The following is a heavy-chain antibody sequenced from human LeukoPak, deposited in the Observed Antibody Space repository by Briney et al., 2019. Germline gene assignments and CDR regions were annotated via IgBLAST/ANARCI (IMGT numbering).Heavy chain of an antibody. CDR3: ARSSGTGTFSY. D-gene: IGHD6-25*01. CDR1: GDSISRSTYY. CDR2: VYYGRSP. Sequence: SETLSLTCTVSGDSISRSTYYWAWIRQPPGKGLEWIGSVYYGRSPYFNLSLESRATISVDTSKNHFSLKMSSVTAADTAVYYCARSSGTGTFSYWGQGTLVTVSS. J-gene: IGHJ4*02. V-gene: IGHV4-39*02.